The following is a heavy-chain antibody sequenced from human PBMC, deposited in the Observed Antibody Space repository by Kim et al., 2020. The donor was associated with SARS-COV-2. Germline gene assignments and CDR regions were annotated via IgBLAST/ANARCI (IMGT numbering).Heavy chain of an antibody. CDR1: GFTFSSYA. J-gene: IGHJ4*02. D-gene: IGHD3-10*01. CDR2: ISGSGGST. V-gene: IGHV3-23*01. CDR3: ANAPSPSSVVRGVIPKLFFDY. Sequence: GGSLRLSCAASGFTFSSYAMSWVRQAPGKGLEWVSAISGSGGSTYYADSVKGRFTISRDNSKNTLYLQMNSLRAEDTAVYYCANAPSPSSVVRGVIPKLFFDYWGQGTLVTVSS.